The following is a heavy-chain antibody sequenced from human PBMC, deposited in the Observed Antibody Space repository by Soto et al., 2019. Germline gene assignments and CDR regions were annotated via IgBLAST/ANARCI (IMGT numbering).Heavy chain of an antibody. V-gene: IGHV1-2*02. CDR1: GYTFTGYY. Sequence: QVQLVQSGAEVKKPGASVKVSCKASGYTFTGYYMHWVRQAPGQGLEWMGWINPNSGGTNYAQKFQGRVTMTRDTSISTAYMELSRLRSDDTAVYYCARALIAAAGKDYYYGMDVWGQGTTVTVSS. CDR2: INPNSGGT. CDR3: ARALIAAAGKDYYYGMDV. J-gene: IGHJ6*02. D-gene: IGHD6-13*01.